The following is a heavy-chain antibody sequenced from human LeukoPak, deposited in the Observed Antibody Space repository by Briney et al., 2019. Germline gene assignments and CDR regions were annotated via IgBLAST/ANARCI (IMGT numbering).Heavy chain of an antibody. CDR1: GGTFSSYA. V-gene: IGHV1-69*04. D-gene: IGHD3-10*01. CDR3: ARDLLITMVRGVTHDPFDY. Sequence: GASVKVSCKASGGTFSSYAISWVRQAPGQGLEWMGRIIPILGIANYAQKFQGRVTITADKSTSTAYMELSSLRSEDTAVYYGARDLLITMVRGVTHDPFDYWGQGTLVTVSS. CDR2: IIPILGIA. J-gene: IGHJ4*02.